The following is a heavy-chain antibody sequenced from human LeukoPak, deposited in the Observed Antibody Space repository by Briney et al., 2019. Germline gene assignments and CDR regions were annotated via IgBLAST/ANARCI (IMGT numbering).Heavy chain of an antibody. CDR1: HYTLANYN. CDR3: ARDHNWGPDY. J-gene: IGHJ4*02. Sequence: GASVKVSCKSSHYTLANYNISWVRQAPGQGLEWMAWIHPKTGVTNYAERFQGRLSLTRDTSISTLYMELNSLTSDDTAVYYCARDHNWGPDYWGQGTLVSVSS. D-gene: IGHD7-27*01. CDR2: IHPKTGVT. V-gene: IGHV1-2*02.